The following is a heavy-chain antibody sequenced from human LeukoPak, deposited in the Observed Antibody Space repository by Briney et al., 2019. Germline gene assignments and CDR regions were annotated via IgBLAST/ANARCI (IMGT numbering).Heavy chain of an antibody. V-gene: IGHV4-59*11. D-gene: IGHD2-2*01. CDR2: IYYRGST. J-gene: IGHJ6*03. CDR1: GGSISSHY. CDR3: ARRQYHLLYMDV. Sequence: PSETLSLTCTVSGGSISSHYWSWIRQPPGKGLEWIGYIYYRGSTNYNPSLKSRVTIAVDTSKNQFSLKLTSVTAAATAVYYCARRQYHLLYMDVWGKGTTVTVSS.